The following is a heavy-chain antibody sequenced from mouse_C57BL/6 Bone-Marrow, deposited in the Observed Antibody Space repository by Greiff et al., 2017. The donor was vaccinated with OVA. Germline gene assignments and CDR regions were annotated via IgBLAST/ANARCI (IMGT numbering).Heavy chain of an antibody. D-gene: IGHD2-2*01. CDR3: ARRSMGLRREDWYFDV. CDR2: IDPSDSET. Sequence: QVQLQQSGAELVRPGSSVKLSCKASGYTFTSYWMHWVKQRPIQGLEWIGNIDPSDSETHYNQKFKDKATLTVDKSSSTAYMQLSSLTSEDSAVYYCARRSMGLRREDWYFDVWGTGTTVTVSS. J-gene: IGHJ1*03. CDR1: GYTFTSYW. V-gene: IGHV1-52*01.